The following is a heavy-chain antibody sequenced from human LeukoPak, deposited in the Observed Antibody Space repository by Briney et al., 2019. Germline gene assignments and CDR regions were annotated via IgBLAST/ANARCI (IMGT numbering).Heavy chain of an antibody. CDR1: GGSISSYY. D-gene: IGHD3-3*01. V-gene: IGHV4-59*06. CDR2: IYYSGST. J-gene: IGHJ6*02. CDR3: ARESYYDFWSGYYTWDHYYYYGMDV. Sequence: SETLSLTCTVSGGSISSYYWSWIRQHPGKGLEWIGYIYYSGSTYYNPSLKSRVTISVDTSKNQFSLKLSSVTAADTAVYYCARESYYDFWSGYYTWDHYYYYGMDVWGQGTTVTVSS.